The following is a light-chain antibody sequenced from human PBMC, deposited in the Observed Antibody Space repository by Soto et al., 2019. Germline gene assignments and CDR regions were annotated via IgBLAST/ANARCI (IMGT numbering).Light chain of an antibody. V-gene: IGKV1-39*01. CDR1: QNVRAY. CDR2: ETS. Sequence: QMTQSPSSLSASVGERVTITCRASQNVRAYVTWYQQKPGKAPNLLIYETSDLQSGVPSRFTGRGSGTDFSLTITNLQPEDFATYYCQQSFYAPPTFGQGTKVEV. J-gene: IGKJ1*01. CDR3: QQSFYAPPT.